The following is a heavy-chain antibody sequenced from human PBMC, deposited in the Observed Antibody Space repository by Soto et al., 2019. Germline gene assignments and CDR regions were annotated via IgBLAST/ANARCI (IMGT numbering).Heavy chain of an antibody. CDR2: INHSGST. CDR3: ARKDIVVVVAATLYYFDY. J-gene: IGHJ4*02. V-gene: IGHV4-34*01. CDR1: GGSFSGYY. D-gene: IGHD2-15*01. Sequence: QVQLQQWGAGLLKPSETLSLTCAVYGGSFSGYYWSWIRQPPGKGLEWIGEINHSGSTSYNPSLKSRVTISVDTSKNQFSLKLSSVTAADTAVYYCARKDIVVVVAATLYYFDYWGQGTLVTVSS.